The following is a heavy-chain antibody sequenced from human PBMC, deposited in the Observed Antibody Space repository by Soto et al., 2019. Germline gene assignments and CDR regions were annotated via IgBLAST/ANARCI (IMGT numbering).Heavy chain of an antibody. J-gene: IGHJ4*02. Sequence: QVQLVQSGAEVKKPGSSVKVSCKASGGTFSSYAISWVRQAPGQGLERMGGIIPIFGTANYAQKFQGRVTITADESTSTAYMELSSLRSEDTAVYYCASDLDSDSSGWYRGLRNWGQGTLVTVSS. D-gene: IGHD6-19*01. CDR3: ASDLDSDSSGWYRGLRN. V-gene: IGHV1-69*01. CDR1: GGTFSSYA. CDR2: IIPIFGTA.